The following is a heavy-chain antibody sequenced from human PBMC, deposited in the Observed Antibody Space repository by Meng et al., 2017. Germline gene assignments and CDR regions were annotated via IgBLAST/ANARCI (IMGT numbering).Heavy chain of an antibody. CDR1: GFTFSSYA. V-gene: IGHV3-15*01. CDR3: TVRGYYYGSGSYYNAGY. D-gene: IGHD3-10*01. Sequence: GESLKISCAASGFTFSSYAMSWVRQAPGKGLEWVGRIKSKTDGGTTDYAAPVKGRFTISRDDSKNTLYLQMNSLKTEDTAVYYCTVRGYYYGSGSYYNAGYWGQGTLVTVSS. J-gene: IGHJ4*02. CDR2: IKSKTDGGTT.